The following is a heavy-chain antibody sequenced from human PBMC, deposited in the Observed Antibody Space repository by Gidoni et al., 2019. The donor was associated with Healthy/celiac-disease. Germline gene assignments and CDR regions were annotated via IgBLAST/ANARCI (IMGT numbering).Heavy chain of an antibody. D-gene: IGHD3-22*01. CDR3: AKDQEIITMIAGAFDI. V-gene: IGHV3-9*01. J-gene: IGHJ3*02. Sequence: VKGRFTISRDNAKNSLYLQMNSLRAEDTALYYCAKDQEIITMIAGAFDIWGQGTMVTVSS.